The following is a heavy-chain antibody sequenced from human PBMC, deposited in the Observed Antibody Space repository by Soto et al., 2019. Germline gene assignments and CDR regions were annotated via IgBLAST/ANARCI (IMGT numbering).Heavy chain of an antibody. J-gene: IGHJ4*02. Sequence: SGKVSCKASGGSLSTNPISWVRQAPGQGLEWMGGTGSGTGPGNHAQKFQGRLTVTADKSTSTVYMELTNLSSEDTAVYYCARRDSGGFYRFFDSWGQGTLVTVSS. CDR3: ARRDSGGFYRFFDS. CDR2: TGSGTGPG. CDR1: GGSLSTNP. V-gene: IGHV1-69*06. D-gene: IGHD2-15*01.